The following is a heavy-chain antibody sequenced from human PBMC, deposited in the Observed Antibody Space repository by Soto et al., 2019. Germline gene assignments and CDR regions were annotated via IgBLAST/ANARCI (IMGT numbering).Heavy chain of an antibody. D-gene: IGHD3-16*01. J-gene: IGHJ4*02. Sequence: GWVRQPPGKGLEWIGAVYYSGSTYYNPSLKGRVTISVDTSKNQFSLNLRSVTAADTAVYYCARQTGGFGYYFDYWGQGALVTVSS. V-gene: IGHV4-39*01. CDR2: VYYSGST. CDR3: ARQTGGFGYYFDY.